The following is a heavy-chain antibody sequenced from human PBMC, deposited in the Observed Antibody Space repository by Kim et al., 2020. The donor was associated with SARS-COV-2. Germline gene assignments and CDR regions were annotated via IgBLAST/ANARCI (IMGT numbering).Heavy chain of an antibody. CDR1: GFTFSTYA. D-gene: IGHD6-13*01. V-gene: IGHV3-23*01. J-gene: IGHJ4*02. CDR3: AKDFGLSSSWQKADY. Sequence: GGSLRLSCAASGFTFSTYAMSWVRQAPGKGLEWVSAISASGVSTYYADSVKGRFIISRDNSKNTLFLQMSSLRAEDTAVYYCAKDFGLSSSWQKADYWGLGTLVTVSS. CDR2: ISASGVST.